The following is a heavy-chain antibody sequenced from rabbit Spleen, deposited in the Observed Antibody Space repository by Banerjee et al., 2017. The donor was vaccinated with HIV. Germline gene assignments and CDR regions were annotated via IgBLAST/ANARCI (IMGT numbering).Heavy chain of an antibody. Sequence: SLEETGGELVKPGASLTLTCKASGFDFSSSYYMCWVRQAPGKGLEWIGYIVPIFGVTYYANWVNGRFTISSHNAQNTLYLQLTSLTAADTATYFCVREAGYGGYGDGNLWGPGTLVTVS. V-gene: IGHV1S40*01. CDR1: GFDFSSSYY. CDR2: IVPIFGVT. J-gene: IGHJ4*01. D-gene: IGHD6-1*01. CDR3: VREAGYGGYGDGNL.